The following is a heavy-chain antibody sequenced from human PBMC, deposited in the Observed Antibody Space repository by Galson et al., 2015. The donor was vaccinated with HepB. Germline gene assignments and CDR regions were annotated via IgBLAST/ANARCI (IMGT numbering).Heavy chain of an antibody. J-gene: IGHJ4*02. CDR2: ISGSDTTS. V-gene: IGHV3-23*01. CDR3: AREGNQWGPSKKDY. Sequence: SLRLSCAASGFTFSLYAMSWVRQAPGRGLEWVSVISGSDTTSYYTDSVKGRFTISRDNSKNTLYLQMNSLRAEDTAVYYCAREGNQWGPSKKDYWGQGTLVTGSA. D-gene: IGHD1-26*01. CDR1: GFTFSLYA.